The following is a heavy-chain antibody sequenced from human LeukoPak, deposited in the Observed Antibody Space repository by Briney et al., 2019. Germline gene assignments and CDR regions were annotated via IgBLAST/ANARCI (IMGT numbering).Heavy chain of an antibody. CDR3: ARAHYGSGSYTYYYGMDV. D-gene: IGHD3-10*01. CDR1: GYTFTSYG. CDR2: ISAYNGNT. V-gene: IGHV1-18*01. J-gene: IGHJ6*02. Sequence: ASVKVSCKASGYTFTSYGISWVRQAPGQGLEGMGWISAYNGNTNYAQKLQGRVTMTTDTSTSTAYMELRSLRSDDTAVYYCARAHYGSGSYTYYYGMDVWGQGTTVTVSS.